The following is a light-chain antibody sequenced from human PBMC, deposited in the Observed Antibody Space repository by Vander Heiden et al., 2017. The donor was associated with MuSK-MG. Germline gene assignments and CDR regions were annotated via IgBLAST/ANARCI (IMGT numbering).Light chain of an antibody. CDR2: DAS. CDR3: QQRSNWPPLT. CDR1: QSVSSY. Sequence: EIVWTQSPATLSLSPGERATLSCRASQSVSSYLAWYQQKPGQAPRLLIYDASNRATGIPARFSGSGYGTDFTLTISSRDPEDFAVYYCQQRSNWPPLTFGPGTRLEIK. J-gene: IGKJ5*01. V-gene: IGKV3-11*01.